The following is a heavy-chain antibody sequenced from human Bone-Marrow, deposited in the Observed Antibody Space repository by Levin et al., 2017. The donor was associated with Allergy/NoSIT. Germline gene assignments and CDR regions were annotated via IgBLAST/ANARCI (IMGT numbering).Heavy chain of an antibody. CDR2: ISHDGSNK. V-gene: IGHV3-30*18. D-gene: IGHD3-10*01. J-gene: IGHJ4*02. Sequence: GESLKISCAASGFTFSSYGIHWVRQSPGKRLEWVALISHDGSNKYYADSVKGRFTISRDNSKNTLYLQMNSLRAEDTAVYYCANENYYGSGSYPDYWGQGTLVTVSS. CDR3: ANENYYGSGSYPDY. CDR1: GFTFSSYG.